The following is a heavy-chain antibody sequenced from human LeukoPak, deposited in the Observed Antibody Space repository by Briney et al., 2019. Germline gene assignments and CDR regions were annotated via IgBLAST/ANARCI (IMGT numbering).Heavy chain of an antibody. CDR3: ARVILDYYYYYMDV. CDR1: GDSTTSHTYY. Sequence: SETLSLTCTVSGDSTTSHTYYWGWIRQPPGKGLEWLGSSYYTGSTYYNPSLESRVTISLDTSKNQFSLKVSSVTAADTAMYYCARVILDYYYYYMDVWGKGTTVTVSS. J-gene: IGHJ6*03. V-gene: IGHV4-39*01. CDR2: SYYTGST.